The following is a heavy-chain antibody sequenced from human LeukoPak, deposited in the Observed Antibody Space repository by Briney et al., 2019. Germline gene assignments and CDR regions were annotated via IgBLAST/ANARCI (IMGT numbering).Heavy chain of an antibody. J-gene: IGHJ3*02. CDR3: AKAVAAPGAFDI. V-gene: IGHV3-9*01. D-gene: IGHD6-19*01. CDR1: GFTFRESA. Sequence: GGSLRLSCAASGFTFRESAMHWVRQAPGKGLEWVSGIGWASKSIVYADSVKGRFTISRDNAKNSLYLQMNSLRVEDTALYYCAKAVAAPGAFDIWGRGTVVTVSS. CDR2: IGWASKSI.